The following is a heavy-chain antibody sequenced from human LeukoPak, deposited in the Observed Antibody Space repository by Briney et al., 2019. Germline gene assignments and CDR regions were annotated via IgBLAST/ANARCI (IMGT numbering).Heavy chain of an antibody. Sequence: GGSLGLSCAASGFTFSSYAMSWVRQAPGKGLEWVSVSSGSGGTTYYADSVKGRFTISRDHSKNTLYLQMNSLRAEDTAVYYCALPMVRGARSNWFDPWGQGTLDTVSS. D-gene: IGHD3-10*01. CDR1: GFTFSSYA. CDR3: ALPMVRGARSNWFDP. CDR2: SSGSGGTT. V-gene: IGHV3-23*01. J-gene: IGHJ5*02.